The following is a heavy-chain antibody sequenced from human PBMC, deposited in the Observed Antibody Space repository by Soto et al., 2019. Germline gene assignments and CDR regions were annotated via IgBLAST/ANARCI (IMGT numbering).Heavy chain of an antibody. CDR2: ISDSGSTI. CDR3: ARGGSGWTRGGWLGP. D-gene: IGHD6-19*01. J-gene: IGHJ5*02. Sequence: QLVQSGGGLVTPGESLTLSSKASGFTFSDIYMIWVRQAPGRGLEWLSYISDSGSTIYYADSVRARFVTFRDNAALSVYLQMNGLTDGDTAFYYCARGGSGWTRGGWLGPWGQGSLVTVSS. CDR1: GFTFSDIY. V-gene: IGHV3-11*01.